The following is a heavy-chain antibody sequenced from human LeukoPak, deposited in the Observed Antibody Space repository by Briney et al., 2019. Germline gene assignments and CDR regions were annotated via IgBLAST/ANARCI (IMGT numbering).Heavy chain of an antibody. Sequence: ASVKVSCKASGYTFTSYDINWVRQATGQGLEWMGWMNPNSGNTGYAQKLQGRVTMTTDTSTSTAYMELRSLRSDDTAVYYCARDLRGYSGYGFDYWAREPWSPSPQ. J-gene: IGHJ4*02. CDR1: GYTFTSYD. V-gene: IGHV1-8*01. CDR2: MNPNSGNT. CDR3: ARDLRGYSGYGFDY. D-gene: IGHD5-12*01.